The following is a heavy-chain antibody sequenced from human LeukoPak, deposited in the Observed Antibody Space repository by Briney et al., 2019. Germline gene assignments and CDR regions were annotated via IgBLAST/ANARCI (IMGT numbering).Heavy chain of an antibody. CDR1: GVIFSSYW. V-gene: IGHV3-7*01. Sequence: GGSLRLSCAASGVIFSSYWMAWVRQAPGKGLEWVANIKQDGSAENYVDSVQGRFTISRDNAEKALYLQMNSLRAEDTVMYSCAGGSGWLINNWGQGTLVTVSS. J-gene: IGHJ4*02. CDR2: IKQDGSAE. D-gene: IGHD3-10*01. CDR3: AGGSGWLINN.